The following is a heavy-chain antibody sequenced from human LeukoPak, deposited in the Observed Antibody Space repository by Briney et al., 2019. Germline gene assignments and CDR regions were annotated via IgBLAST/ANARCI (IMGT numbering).Heavy chain of an antibody. Sequence: GGSLRLSCAASGFTFSTSWMHWVRHTPGKGPVWVPRISKDGSATNYAGSVKGRFTISRDNAKNTLDLQMNSLRVDDTALYYCVRELGAPGYFQHWGQGILVTVSS. D-gene: IGHD7-27*01. J-gene: IGHJ1*01. CDR1: GFTFSTSW. CDR3: VRELGAPGYFQH. CDR2: ISKDGSAT. V-gene: IGHV3-74*01.